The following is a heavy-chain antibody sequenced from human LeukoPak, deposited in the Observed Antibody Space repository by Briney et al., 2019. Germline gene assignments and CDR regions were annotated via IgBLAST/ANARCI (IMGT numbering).Heavy chain of an antibody. CDR2: ISGSGGST. CDR1: GFTFNNYA. Sequence: GGSLRLSCAASGFTFNNYAMSWVRQAPGKGLEWVSGISGSGGSTYYADSVKGRFTISRDNSKNTLYLQMNSLTAEDTAVYYCAKDPVPYYYGSGSYPDYWGQGTLVTVSS. D-gene: IGHD3-10*01. CDR3: AKDPVPYYYGSGSYPDY. J-gene: IGHJ4*02. V-gene: IGHV3-23*01.